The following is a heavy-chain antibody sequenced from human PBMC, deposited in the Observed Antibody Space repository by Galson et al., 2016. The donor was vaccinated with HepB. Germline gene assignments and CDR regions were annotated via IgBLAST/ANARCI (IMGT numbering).Heavy chain of an antibody. CDR3: TNGSGYNRR. CDR1: GDSIYSSY. D-gene: IGHD5-24*01. V-gene: IGHV4-59*12. J-gene: IGHJ4*02. CDR2: IYFLGTT. Sequence: EPLSLTCTASGDSIYSSYWTWIRQPPGKGLEWIGNIYFLGTTYQNPSLKSRITISLDRSKKQLYLRVNSVTAADTTMYYCTNGSGYNRRRGQGTLVSAPS.